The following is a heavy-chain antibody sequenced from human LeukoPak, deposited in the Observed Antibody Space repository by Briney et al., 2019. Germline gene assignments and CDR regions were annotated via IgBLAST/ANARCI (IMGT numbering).Heavy chain of an antibody. CDR3: ARADCNNIHCYVKDH. Sequence: GGSLRLSCAASGFTFSSHAMNWVRQAPGKGLEWVSATDDSGDSTIYADSVKGRFTISRDNARNILYLQMNSLRAEDTAVYFCARADCNNIHCYVKDHWGQGTLVTVSS. CDR1: GFTFSSHA. J-gene: IGHJ4*02. V-gene: IGHV3-23*01. CDR2: TDDSGDST. D-gene: IGHD2-21*01.